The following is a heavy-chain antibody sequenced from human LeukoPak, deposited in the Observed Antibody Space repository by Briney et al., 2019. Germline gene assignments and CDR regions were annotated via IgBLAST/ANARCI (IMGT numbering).Heavy chain of an antibody. V-gene: IGHV4-34*01. J-gene: IGHJ4*02. CDR3: ARHHYYGSGSYSSLDY. Sequence: PSETLSLTCAVYGGSFSGYYWSWIRQPPGKGLEWIGEINHSGSTNYNPSLKSRVTISVDTSKNQFSLKLSSVTAADTAVYYCARHHYYGSGSYSSLDYWGQGTLVTVSS. CDR2: INHSGST. CDR1: GGSFSGYY. D-gene: IGHD3-10*01.